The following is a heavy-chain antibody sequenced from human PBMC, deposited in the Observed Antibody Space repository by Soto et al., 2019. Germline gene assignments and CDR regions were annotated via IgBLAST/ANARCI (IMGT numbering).Heavy chain of an antibody. D-gene: IGHD6-19*01. J-gene: IGHJ4*02. CDR2: INHSGST. Sequence: QVQLQQWGAGLLKPSETLSLTCAVYGGSFSGYYWSWIRQPQGKGLEWIGEINHSGSTNYNPSLKSRVTISVDTSKSQFSLKLSSVTAADTAVYYCARRPMRVAVAGTPLDYWGQGTLVTVSS. V-gene: IGHV4-34*01. CDR3: ARRPMRVAVAGTPLDY. CDR1: GGSFSGYY.